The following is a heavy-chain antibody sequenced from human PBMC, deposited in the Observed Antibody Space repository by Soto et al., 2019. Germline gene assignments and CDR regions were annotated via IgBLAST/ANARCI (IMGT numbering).Heavy chain of an antibody. CDR3: ARRYGYYFDY. CDR2: IYYSEST. J-gene: IGHJ4*02. D-gene: IGHD4-17*01. Sequence: SETLSLTCTVSGVSISSYYWSWIRQPPGKGLEWIGYIYYSESTNYNPSLKSRVTISVDTSKNQLSLKLSSVTAADTAVYYCARRYGYYFDYWGQGTLVTVSS. CDR1: GVSISSYY. V-gene: IGHV4-59*08.